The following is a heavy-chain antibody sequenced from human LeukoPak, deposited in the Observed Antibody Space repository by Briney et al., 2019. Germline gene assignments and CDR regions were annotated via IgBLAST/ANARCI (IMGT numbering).Heavy chain of an antibody. CDR2: IKVDGTEK. CDR1: GFTFSAYW. CDR3: ARDKDYGVFDY. Sequence: QSGGSLRLSCSTSGFTFSAYWMSWVRQAPGKGLEWVANIKVDGTEKNYVDSVKGRFTISRDNAKNSLYLQMNSLRAEDTAVYYCARDKDYGVFDYWGQGTLVTVSS. V-gene: IGHV3-7*01. D-gene: IGHD4-17*01. J-gene: IGHJ4*02.